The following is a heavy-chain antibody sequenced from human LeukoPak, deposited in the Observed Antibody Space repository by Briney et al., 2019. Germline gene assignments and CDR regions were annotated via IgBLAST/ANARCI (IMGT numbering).Heavy chain of an antibody. CDR1: GFSFTNYA. Sequence: GGSLRLSCVASGFSFTNYAMSRVRQAPARGPEWLSSMKGGGETFYADSVKGRFTLSRDNSKNTLYLQMNSLRAEDTAVYYCAKDPPHVSWLFDYWGQGTLVTVSS. J-gene: IGHJ4*02. D-gene: IGHD3-16*01. CDR2: MKGGGET. V-gene: IGHV3-23*01. CDR3: AKDPPHVSWLFDY.